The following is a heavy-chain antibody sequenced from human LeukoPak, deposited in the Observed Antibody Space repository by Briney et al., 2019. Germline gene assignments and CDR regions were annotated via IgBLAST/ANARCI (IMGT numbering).Heavy chain of an antibody. D-gene: IGHD3-22*01. V-gene: IGHV3-73*01. J-gene: IGHJ4*02. CDR2: ISSNANSYAT. Sequence: PGGSLRLSCAASGFTFSGSAMHWVRQAPGKGLEWVGSISSNANSYATAYAASVNGRFTISRDDTKNPAYLQMNSLKTEDTGVYYCTVRGYYDSSGYGYYFDYWGQGTLVTVSS. CDR1: GFTFSGSA. CDR3: TVRGYYDSSGYGYYFDY.